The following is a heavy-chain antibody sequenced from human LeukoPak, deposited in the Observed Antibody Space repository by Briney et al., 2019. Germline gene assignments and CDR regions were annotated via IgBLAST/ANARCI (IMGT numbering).Heavy chain of an antibody. D-gene: IGHD6-13*01. V-gene: IGHV1-69*04. J-gene: IGHJ4*02. CDR2: IIPILGIA. Sequence: SVKVSCKASGGTFSSYAISWVRQAPGQGLEWMGRIIPILGIANYAQKFQGRVTITADKSTSTAYMELSSLRSEDTAVYYCAKASSGWYHSGYFDYWGQGTLVTVSS. CDR3: AKASSGWYHSGYFDY. CDR1: GGTFSSYA.